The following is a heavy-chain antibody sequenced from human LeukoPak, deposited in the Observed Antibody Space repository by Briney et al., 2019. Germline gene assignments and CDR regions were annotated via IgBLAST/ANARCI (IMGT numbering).Heavy chain of an antibody. Sequence: SETLSLTCAVYGGSFSGYYWSWIRQPPGKGLEWIGEINHSGSTSYNPSLKSRVTISVDTSKNQFSLKLSSVAAADTAVYYCARGIKQWLVRVWGQGTLVTVSS. CDR3: ARGIKQWLVRV. V-gene: IGHV4-34*01. J-gene: IGHJ4*02. CDR1: GGSFSGYY. D-gene: IGHD6-19*01. CDR2: INHSGST.